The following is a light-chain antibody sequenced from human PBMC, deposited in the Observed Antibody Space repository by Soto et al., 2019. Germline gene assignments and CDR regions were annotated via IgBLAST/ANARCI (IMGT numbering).Light chain of an antibody. J-gene: IGLJ2*01. CDR1: SSDVGSYNL. V-gene: IGLV2-23*01. Sequence: QSALTQPASVSGSPGQSITISCTGTSSDVGSYNLVSWYQQHPGKAPKLMIYEGSKRPSGVSNRFSGSKSGNTVSLTISGLQAEDEADYYCCSYAGSSRVFGGGTKLTVL. CDR3: CSYAGSSRV. CDR2: EGS.